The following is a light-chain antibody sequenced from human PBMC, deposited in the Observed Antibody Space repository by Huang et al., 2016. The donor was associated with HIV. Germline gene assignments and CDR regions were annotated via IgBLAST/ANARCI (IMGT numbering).Light chain of an antibody. CDR3: QQYDALPYT. Sequence: DIQMIQSPSSLSTFIGDKVTITCQASQDIGNYLNWYQQRPGKAPKRLIYGASRLETGVTSRFSGGGSGTTFTFTSTNLRPEDVATYYCQQYDALPYTFGQGTRIEI. CDR2: GAS. CDR1: QDIGNY. J-gene: IGKJ2*01. V-gene: IGKV1-33*01.